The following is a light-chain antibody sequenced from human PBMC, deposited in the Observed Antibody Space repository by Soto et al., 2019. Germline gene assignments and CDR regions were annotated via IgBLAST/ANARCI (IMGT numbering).Light chain of an antibody. CDR3: QQYNSYSMWT. V-gene: IGKV1-9*01. CDR2: AAS. J-gene: IGKJ1*01. Sequence: IQLTQTPSSLSASVGDRVTITCPASQGINTFLAWYQQKPGKAPKLLIYAASTLQSGVPRRFSGSGSGTEFTLTISSLQPDDFATYYCQQYNSYSMWTFGQGTKVDI. CDR1: QGINTF.